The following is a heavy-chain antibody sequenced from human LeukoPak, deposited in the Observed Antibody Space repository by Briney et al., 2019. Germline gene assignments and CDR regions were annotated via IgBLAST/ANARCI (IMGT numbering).Heavy chain of an antibody. CDR1: GASISSTDW. D-gene: IGHD6-19*01. J-gene: IGHJ3*02. Sequence: PSGTLPLTCAVSGASISSTDWWSWVRQPPGKGLEWIGQIYHGGSTNFNPSLKSRVTMSVDKSKNQFSLKLNSVTAADTAVYYCARDGAATVSGYAFDIWGQGTMVTVSS. CDR3: ARDGAATVSGYAFDI. V-gene: IGHV4-4*02. CDR2: IYHGGST.